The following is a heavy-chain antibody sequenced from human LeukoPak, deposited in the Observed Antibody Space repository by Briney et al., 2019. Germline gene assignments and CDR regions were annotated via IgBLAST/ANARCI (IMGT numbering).Heavy chain of an antibody. D-gene: IGHD2-2*01. CDR2: INPSGGST. V-gene: IGHV1-46*01. J-gene: IGHJ3*02. CDR3: ARDPAGLNAFDI. CDR1: GYTFTSYY. Sequence: GASVKVSCKASGYTFTSYYMHWVRQAPGQGLEWMGIINPSGGSTSYAQKFQGRVTMTRDMSTSTVYMELSSLRSEDTAVYYCARDPAGLNAFDIWGQGTMVTVSS.